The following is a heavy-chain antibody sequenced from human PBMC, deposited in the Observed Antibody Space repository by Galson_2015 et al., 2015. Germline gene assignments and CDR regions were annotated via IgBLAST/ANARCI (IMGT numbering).Heavy chain of an antibody. CDR3: ARVPGRAVPYYYYGMDV. CDR1: GFTFSSYS. V-gene: IGHV3-48*02. CDR2: ISSSSSTI. D-gene: IGHD1-14*01. Sequence: SLRLSCAASGFTFSSYSMNWVRQAPGKGLEWVSYISSSSSTIYYADSVKGRFTISRDNAKNSLYLQMNSLRDEDTAVYYCARVPGRAVPYYYYGMDVWGQGTTVTVSS. J-gene: IGHJ6*02.